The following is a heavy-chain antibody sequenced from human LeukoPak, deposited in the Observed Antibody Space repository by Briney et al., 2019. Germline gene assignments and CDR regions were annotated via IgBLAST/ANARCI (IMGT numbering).Heavy chain of an antibody. D-gene: IGHD3-10*01. CDR3: ARSHPRDYYGSGSPEGNWFDP. V-gene: IGHV4-34*01. J-gene: IGHJ5*02. Sequence: SETLSLTCAVYGGSFSGYYWSWIRQPPGKVLEWIGEINHSGSTNYNPSLKSRVTISVDTSKNQFSLKLSSVTAADTAVYYCARSHPRDYYGSGSPEGNWFDPWGQGTLVTVSS. CDR1: GGSFSGYY. CDR2: INHSGST.